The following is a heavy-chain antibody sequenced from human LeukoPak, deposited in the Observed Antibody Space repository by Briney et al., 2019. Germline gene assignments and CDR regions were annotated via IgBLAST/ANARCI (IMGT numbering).Heavy chain of an antibody. V-gene: IGHV3-21*03. CDR3: ARDNSGGHSVDQYYYMDV. CDR2: ISSSSSYI. CDR1: GFTFSSYS. D-gene: IGHD4-23*01. Sequence: GGSLRLSCAVSGFTFSSYSMNWVRQAPGKGLEWASYISSSSSYIYYADSVKGRFTISRDNAKNSLYLQMNNLRAEDTAVYYCARDNSGGHSVDQYYYMDVWGKGTTVTVSS. J-gene: IGHJ6*03.